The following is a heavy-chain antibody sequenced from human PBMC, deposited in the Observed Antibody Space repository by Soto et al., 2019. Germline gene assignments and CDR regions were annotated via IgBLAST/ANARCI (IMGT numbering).Heavy chain of an antibody. V-gene: IGHV1-18*01. CDR3: ARGRYGDY. Sequence: QVHLVQSGAEVKKPGASVKVSCKGSGYGFTTYGITWVRQAPGQGLEWMAWISAHNGNTNYAQKLQGRVTVTRDTSTSTAYTELRSLRSDDTAVDYCARGRYGDYWGQGAVVTVSS. J-gene: IGHJ4*02. CDR2: ISAHNGNT. CDR1: GYGFTTYG. D-gene: IGHD1-1*01.